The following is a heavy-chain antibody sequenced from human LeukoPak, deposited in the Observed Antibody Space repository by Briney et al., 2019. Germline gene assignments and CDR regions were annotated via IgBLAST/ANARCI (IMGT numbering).Heavy chain of an antibody. Sequence: SETLSLTRIVSLLSLSANSWSWMRQPPGRGLEWSGYTYNRVTTNYNPSLTSRVTISVDTSKNQLSLKMSSASAADTAVYYCARGAGSSDYWGQGTLVTVSS. J-gene: IGHJ4*02. D-gene: IGHD3-10*01. CDR3: ARGAGSSDY. CDR2: TYNRVTT. CDR1: LLSLSANS. V-gene: IGHV4-59*13.